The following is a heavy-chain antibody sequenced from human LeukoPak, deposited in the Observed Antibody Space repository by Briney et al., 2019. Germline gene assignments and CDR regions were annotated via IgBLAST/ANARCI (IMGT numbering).Heavy chain of an antibody. CDR2: INHSGST. D-gene: IGHD6-6*01. CDR3: ARGVARSSKFHFSYYFDY. CDR1: GVSFSGYY. J-gene: IGHJ4*02. V-gene: IGHV4-34*01. Sequence: SETLSLTCAVYGVSFSGYYWSWIRQSPGQGLEWIGEINHSGSTNYNPSLKSRVTISADTSKNQFSLKLSSVTAADTAVYYCARGVARSSKFHFSYYFDYWGQGTLVTVSS.